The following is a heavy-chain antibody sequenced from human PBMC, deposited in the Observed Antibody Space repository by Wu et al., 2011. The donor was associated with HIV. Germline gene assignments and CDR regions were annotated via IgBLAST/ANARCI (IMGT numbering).Heavy chain of an antibody. D-gene: IGHD3-22*01. CDR2: IIPIFGTA. CDR3: ARGIPYYYDSSGYSSTPYYFDY. V-gene: IGHV1-69*01. CDR1: GGTFSSYG. Sequence: QVQLVQSGAEVKKPGSSVKVYCKASGGTFSSYGISWVRQAPGQGPEWMGGIIPIFGTANYAQKFQGRVTITTDESTSTAYMELSSLRSEDTAVYYXARGIPYYYDSSGYSSTPYYFDYWGQGPWSPSPQ. J-gene: IGHJ4*02.